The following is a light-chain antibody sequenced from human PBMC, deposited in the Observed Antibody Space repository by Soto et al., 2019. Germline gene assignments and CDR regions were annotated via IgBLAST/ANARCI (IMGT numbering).Light chain of an antibody. CDR1: QSLTSGY. Sequence: DIVLTQSPGTLSLSTGEGAPLSCKVSQSLTSGYLAWYQQKPGQAPRILIYAASSRAPGIPDTFSGRGSGTEFILTISGLEPEDSGIYYCQQYNNWPITFGPGTRREIK. J-gene: IGKJ5*01. CDR3: QQYNNWPIT. V-gene: IGKV3-20*01. CDR2: AAS.